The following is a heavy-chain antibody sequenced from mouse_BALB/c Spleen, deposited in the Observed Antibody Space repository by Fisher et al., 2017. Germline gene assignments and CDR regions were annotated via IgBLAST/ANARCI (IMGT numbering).Heavy chain of an antibody. V-gene: IGHV1-39*01. CDR3: ARSLVFDY. J-gene: IGHJ2*01. D-gene: IGHD6-2*01. Sequence: KFKGKATLTVDKSSSTAYMQLNSLTSEDSAVYYCARSLVFDYWGQGTTLTVSS.